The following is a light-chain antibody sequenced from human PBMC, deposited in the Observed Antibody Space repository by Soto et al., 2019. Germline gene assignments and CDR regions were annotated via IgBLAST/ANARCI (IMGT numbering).Light chain of an antibody. V-gene: IGLV6-57*01. CDR1: GGSIASNY. Sequence: NFMLTQPHSVSESPGKTVTISCTRSGGSIASNYVQWYQQRPGSFPTTVIFEDNQRPSGVPDRFSGSIDSSSNSASLTISGLKTDDEATYYCQSFYSTDQVFGGGTKLTVL. CDR2: EDN. J-gene: IGLJ3*02. CDR3: QSFYSTDQV.